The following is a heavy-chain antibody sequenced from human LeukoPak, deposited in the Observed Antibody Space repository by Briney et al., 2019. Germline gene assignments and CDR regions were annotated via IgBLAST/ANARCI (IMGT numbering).Heavy chain of an antibody. D-gene: IGHD1-26*01. CDR2: ISGSGGST. V-gene: IGHV3-23*01. CDR1: GITFSSYA. Sequence: PGGSLRLSCAASGITFSSYAMSWVRQAPGKGLEWVSAISGSGGSTYYADSVKGRFTISRDNSKNTLYLQMNSLRAEDTAVYYCAKRSGSYYYFDYWGQGTLVTVSS. J-gene: IGHJ4*02. CDR3: AKRSGSYYYFDY.